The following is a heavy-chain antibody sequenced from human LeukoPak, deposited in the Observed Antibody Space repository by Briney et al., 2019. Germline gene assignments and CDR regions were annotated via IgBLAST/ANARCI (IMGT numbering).Heavy chain of an antibody. CDR2: IRSKANSYAT. V-gene: IGHV3-73*01. Sequence: PGGSLRLSRAASGVTFSGSAMHWVPPASGKGVDWVGRIRSKANSYATAYAASVKGRFTISRDDSKNTAYLQMNSLKTEDTAVYYCTRREAGVYYFDYWGQGTLVTVSS. CDR1: GVTFSGSA. CDR3: TRREAGVYYFDY. J-gene: IGHJ4*02. D-gene: IGHD3-10*01.